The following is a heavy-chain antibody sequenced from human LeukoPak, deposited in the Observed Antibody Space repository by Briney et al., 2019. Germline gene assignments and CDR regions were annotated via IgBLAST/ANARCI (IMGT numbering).Heavy chain of an antibody. J-gene: IGHJ3*02. D-gene: IGHD6-19*01. CDR2: ISSSSSTI. V-gene: IGHV3-48*02. Sequence: GTSLRLSCAASGFTFSSYSMNWVRQAPGKGLEWVSYISSSSSTIYYADSVKGRFTISRDNAKNSLYLQMNSLRDEDTAVYYCARSPGGWSFLAFDIWGQGTMVTVSS. CDR3: ARSPGGWSFLAFDI. CDR1: GFTFSSYS.